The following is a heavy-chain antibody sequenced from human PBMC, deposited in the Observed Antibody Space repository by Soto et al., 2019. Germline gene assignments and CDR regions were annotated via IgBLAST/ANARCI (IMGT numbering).Heavy chain of an antibody. J-gene: IGHJ4*02. CDR3: ARQGSGSYYDY. V-gene: IGHV3-23*01. CDR1: GFTFSSYA. CDR2: ISGSGDST. D-gene: IGHD1-26*01. Sequence: EVQLLESGGGLVQPGGSLRLSCAASGFTFSSYAMRWVRQAPVKGLEWVSAISGSGDSTYYADSVQGRFTISRDNSKNTLYLQMNSLRAEDTAVYYCARQGSGSYYDYWGQGTLVTVSS.